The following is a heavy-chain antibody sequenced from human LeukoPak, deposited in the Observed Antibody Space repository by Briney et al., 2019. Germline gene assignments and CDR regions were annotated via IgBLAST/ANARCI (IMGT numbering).Heavy chain of an antibody. V-gene: IGHV1-18*01. CDR1: GYTFTSYG. CDR2: ISACNGNT. D-gene: IGHD3-9*01. J-gene: IGHJ6*03. Sequence: ASVKVSCKASGYTFTSYGISWVRQAPGQGLEWMGWISACNGNTNYAQKLQGRVTMTTDTSTSTAYMELRSLRSDDTAVYYCARSDGDYDILTGLYYYYYMDVWGKGTTVTISS. CDR3: ARSDGDYDILTGLYYYYYMDV.